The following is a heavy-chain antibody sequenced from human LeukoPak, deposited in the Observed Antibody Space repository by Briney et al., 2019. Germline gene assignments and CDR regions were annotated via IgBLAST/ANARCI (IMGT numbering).Heavy chain of an antibody. D-gene: IGHD5-18*01. Sequence: SETLSLTCAVYGGSFSGYYWSWIRQPPGKGLEWIGEINHSGSTNYNPSLKSRVTISVDTSKNQFSLKLSPVTAADTAVYYCARGGDTAMATGFDYWGQGTLVTVSS. J-gene: IGHJ4*02. V-gene: IGHV4-34*01. CDR3: ARGGDTAMATGFDY. CDR2: INHSGST. CDR1: GGSFSGYY.